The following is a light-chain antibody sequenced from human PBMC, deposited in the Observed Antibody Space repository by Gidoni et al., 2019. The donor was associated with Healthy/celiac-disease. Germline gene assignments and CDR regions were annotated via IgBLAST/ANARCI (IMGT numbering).Light chain of an antibody. J-gene: IGLJ2*01. CDR3: QSYDSSLSGVV. CDR1: SSNIGAGYD. CDR2: GNS. Sequence: QSVLPQPPSVSGAPGQRVTISCTGGSSNIGAGYDVHWYQQLPGTAPKLLIYGNSNRSSGVPDRFSGSKSGTSASLAITGLQAEDAADYYCQSYDSSLSGVVFGGGTKLTVL. V-gene: IGLV1-40*01.